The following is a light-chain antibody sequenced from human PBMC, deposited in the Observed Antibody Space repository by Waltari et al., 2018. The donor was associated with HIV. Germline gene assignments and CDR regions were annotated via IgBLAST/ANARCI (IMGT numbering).Light chain of an antibody. Sequence: DIVLTQSPVSLSVSLGERDAINCTSSQSHLYSANNKNYLAWSQQKPGQPPKFLIYWASTRESGVPDRFSGSGSGTDFTLTISSLQADDVAVYYCHQYFSAPWTFGQGTKVEIK. CDR2: WAS. CDR1: QSHLYSANNKNY. J-gene: IGKJ1*01. CDR3: HQYFSAPWT. V-gene: IGKV4-1*01.